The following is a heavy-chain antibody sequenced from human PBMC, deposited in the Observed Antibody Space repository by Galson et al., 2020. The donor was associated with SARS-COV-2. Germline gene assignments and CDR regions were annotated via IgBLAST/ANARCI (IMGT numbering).Heavy chain of an antibody. D-gene: IGHD3-10*01. J-gene: IGHJ4*02. Sequence: SQASETLSLTCTVYGESLSSYYCGWIRQPPGKGLEWIGEINHSGSSNYNPSLRSRVTLSVDASKNQFSLKLSSVTAADTAVYYCARPYFGSGSYLVIWGQGNLVTVSS. CDR1: GESLSSYY. V-gene: IGHV4-34*01. CDR2: INHSGSS. CDR3: ARPYFGSGSYLVI.